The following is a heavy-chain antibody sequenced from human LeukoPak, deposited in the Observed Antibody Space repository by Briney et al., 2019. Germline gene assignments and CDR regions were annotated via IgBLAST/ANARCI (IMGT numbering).Heavy chain of an antibody. CDR2: ISGSGGST. J-gene: IGHJ4*02. Sequence: GGSLRLSCAASGFTFSSYAMSWVRQAPGKGLEWVSAISGSGGSTYYADSVKGRFTISRDNSKNTLYLQMNSLRAEDTAVYYCAKAEVVYGSGSYRPHYFDYWGQGTLVTVSS. CDR1: GFTFSSYA. D-gene: IGHD3-10*01. V-gene: IGHV3-23*01. CDR3: AKAEVVYGSGSYRPHYFDY.